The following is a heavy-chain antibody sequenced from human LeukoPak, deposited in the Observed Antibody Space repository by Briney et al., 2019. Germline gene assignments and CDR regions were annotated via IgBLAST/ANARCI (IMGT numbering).Heavy chain of an antibody. V-gene: IGHV3-7*01. D-gene: IGHD3-10*01. CDR3: ARDAEGFGELFDY. Sequence: GGSLRLSCGASGFTFSTYWMSWVRQAPGGGLEGVASINQDGSQKYYVDSVKGRFTISRDNAKNSLYLQMNSLRAEDTAVYYCARDAEGFGELFDYWGQGTLVTVSS. CDR1: GFTFSTYW. J-gene: IGHJ4*02. CDR2: INQDGSQK.